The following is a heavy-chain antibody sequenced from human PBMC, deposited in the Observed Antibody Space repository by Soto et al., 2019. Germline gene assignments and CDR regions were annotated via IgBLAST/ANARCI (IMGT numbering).Heavy chain of an antibody. Sequence: GESLQIWWRGAGGSFTSYGVGRVRQMQGKGLEWMGIIYPGDSDTRYSPSFQGQVTISADKSISTAYLQWSSLKASDTAMYYCARHDYSNYRNGMDVWGQGTTVTVSS. CDR3: ARHDYSNYRNGMDV. V-gene: IGHV5-51*01. CDR2: IYPGDSDT. J-gene: IGHJ6*02. D-gene: IGHD4-4*01. CDR1: GGSFTSYG.